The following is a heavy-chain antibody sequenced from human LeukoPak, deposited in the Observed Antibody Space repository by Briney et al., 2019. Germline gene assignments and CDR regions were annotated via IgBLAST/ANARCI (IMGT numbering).Heavy chain of an antibody. V-gene: IGHV5-10-1*01. D-gene: IGHD3-22*01. CDR3: ARPLSSGYDGGGFDI. Sequence: PGESLRISCKGSGYRFNSYWINWVRQVPGRGLEWMGTIDSSDSYTKYSPSFQGHVTISADKSLSTAYLQWSSLKASETAMYYCARPLSSGYDGGGFDIWGQGTMVTVS. CDR1: GYRFNSYW. CDR2: IDSSDSYT. J-gene: IGHJ3*02.